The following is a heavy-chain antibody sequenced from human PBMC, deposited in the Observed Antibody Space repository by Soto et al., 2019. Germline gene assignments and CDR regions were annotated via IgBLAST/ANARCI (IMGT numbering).Heavy chain of an antibody. V-gene: IGHV3-33*01. J-gene: IGHJ6*02. D-gene: IGHD6-19*01. CDR3: AREGRYGSSQDV. Sequence: GGSLRLSGAASGFAFSSYGMHWARQSPGKGLEWVPVIWYDGGNKYYADSVKGRFTISRDNSKNTLYLQMNSLRAEDTAVYYCAREGRYGSSQDVWGQGTTVTVSS. CDR2: IWYDGGNK. CDR1: GFAFSSYG.